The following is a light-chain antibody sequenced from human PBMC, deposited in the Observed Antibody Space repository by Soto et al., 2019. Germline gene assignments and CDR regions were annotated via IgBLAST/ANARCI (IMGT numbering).Light chain of an antibody. Sequence: SALTQPASVSGSPGQPLTISCAGSGSDVGGYNYVSWYQQHPGKAPKLIIYDVSSRPSGVSIRFSGSKSVNTASLTISGLQAEDEADYYCSSFTADNTQVFGTGTKVTVL. CDR1: GSDVGGYNY. CDR3: SSFTADNTQV. V-gene: IGLV2-14*03. J-gene: IGLJ1*01. CDR2: DVS.